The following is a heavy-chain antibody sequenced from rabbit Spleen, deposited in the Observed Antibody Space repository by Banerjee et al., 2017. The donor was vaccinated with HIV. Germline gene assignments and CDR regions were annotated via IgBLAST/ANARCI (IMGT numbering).Heavy chain of an antibody. D-gene: IGHD1-1*01. V-gene: IGHV1S40*01. CDR3: ARDTSSSFSSYGMDL. CDR2: IEAGSRGFT. Sequence: QSLEESGGDLVKHGASLTLTCTVSGFSFSSYYYMCWVRLAPGKGLEWNACIEAGSRGFTYFANWAKGRFTISRTSSTTVTLQMTSLTVADTATYFCARDTSSSFSSYGMDLWGPGTLVTVS. CDR1: GFSFSSYYY. J-gene: IGHJ6*01.